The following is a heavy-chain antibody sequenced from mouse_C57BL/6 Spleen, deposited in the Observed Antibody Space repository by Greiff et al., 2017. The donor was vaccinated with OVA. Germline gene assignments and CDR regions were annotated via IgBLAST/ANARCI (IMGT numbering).Heavy chain of an antibody. J-gene: IGHJ2*01. CDR3: ARTTVVAPPDY. CDR1: GYTFTSYW. CDR2: IDPSDSYT. V-gene: IGHV1-69*01. Sequence: QVQLQQSGAELVMPGASVKLSCKASGYTFTSYWMHWVKQRPGQGLEWIGEIDPSDSYTNYNQKFKGKSTLTVDKSSSTAYMQLSSLTSEDSAVYYCARTTVVAPPDYWGQGTTLTVSS. D-gene: IGHD1-1*01.